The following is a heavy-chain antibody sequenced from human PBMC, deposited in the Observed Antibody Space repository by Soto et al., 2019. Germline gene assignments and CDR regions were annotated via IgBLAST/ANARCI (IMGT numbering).Heavy chain of an antibody. Sequence: EVQLLESGGNLVQPGGSLRLSCAAVGFTFSNSGMSWVRQAPGRGLEWVSTISGGGERTYYADSVRGRFTISRDNSKDTLYVQMNSLRAEDTAIYYCTRGFFIGYSYYYYFSVWGTGATVTVSS. J-gene: IGHJ6*03. V-gene: IGHV3-23*01. CDR3: TRGFFIGYSYYYYFSV. D-gene: IGHD3-3*01. CDR1: GFTFSNSG. CDR2: ISGGGERT.